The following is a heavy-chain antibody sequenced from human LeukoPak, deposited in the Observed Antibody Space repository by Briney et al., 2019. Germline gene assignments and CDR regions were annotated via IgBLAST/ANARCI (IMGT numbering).Heavy chain of an antibody. V-gene: IGHV7-4-1*02. CDR2: INTNTGNP. CDR3: AREGRRMYHYDSSGAQTAFDY. D-gene: IGHD3-22*01. CDR1: GYTFTSYA. J-gene: IGHJ4*02. Sequence: GASVKVSCKASGYTFTSYAMNWVRQAPGQGLEWMGWINTNTGNPTYAQGFTGRFVFSLDTSVSTAYLQISSLKAEDTAVYYCAREGRRMYHYDSSGAQTAFDYWGQGTLVTVSS.